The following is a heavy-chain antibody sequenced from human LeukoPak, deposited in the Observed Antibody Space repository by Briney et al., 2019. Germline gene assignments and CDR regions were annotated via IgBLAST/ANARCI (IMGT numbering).Heavy chain of an antibody. CDR1: GYSISSGYY. V-gene: IGHV4-38-2*01. Sequence: SETLSLTCAVSGYSISSGYYWGWIRQPPGKGLEWIGNIYHSGSTSYNSSLKSRVTISVHTSKNQFSLKLSSVPAADTAVYYSTRLRSGYSSTFYSFDYSGQGTLVTVSS. CDR2: IYHSGST. CDR3: TRLRSGYSSTFYSFDY. J-gene: IGHJ4*02. D-gene: IGHD6-13*01.